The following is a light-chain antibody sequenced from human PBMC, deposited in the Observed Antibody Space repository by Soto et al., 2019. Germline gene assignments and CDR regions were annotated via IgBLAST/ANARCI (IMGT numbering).Light chain of an antibody. CDR1: QDMTNS. J-gene: IGKJ4*01. V-gene: IGKV1-33*01. CDR2: DAS. CDR3: QQYDHLSLT. Sequence: DIQMTQSPSSLSASVGDRVTITCQASQDMTNSLNWYQQKPGKAHNLLIFDASNLDAGVPSRLSGSGSGTYFTFTIHSLQPEDVATYYCQQYDHLSLTFGGGTKVDI.